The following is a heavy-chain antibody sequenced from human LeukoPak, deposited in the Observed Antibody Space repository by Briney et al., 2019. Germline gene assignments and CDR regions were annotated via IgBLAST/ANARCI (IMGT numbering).Heavy chain of an antibody. CDR2: MNPNSGNT. CDR1: GYTFTSYD. CDR3: AREKYYYDSSGYSLAV. J-gene: IGHJ3*01. Sequence: ASVKVSCKASGYTFTSYDINWVRQATGQGLEWMGWMNPNSGNTGYAQKFQGRVTMTGNTSISTAYMELSSLRSEDTAVYYCAREKYYYDSSGYSLAVWGQGTMVTVSS. V-gene: IGHV1-8*01. D-gene: IGHD3-22*01.